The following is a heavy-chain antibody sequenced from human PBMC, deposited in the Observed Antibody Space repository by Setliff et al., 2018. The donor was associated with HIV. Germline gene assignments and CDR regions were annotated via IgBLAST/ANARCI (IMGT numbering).Heavy chain of an antibody. V-gene: IGHV4-39*02. CDR2: IYYTGSA. J-gene: IGHJ4*02. CDR3: AREHDYRNNRRLDS. D-gene: IGHD4-4*01. Sequence: SETLSLTCTVSGGSISSSSYYWGCIRQPPGKGLEWIGSIYYTGSANYNPSLKSRVTMSVDTSKNQFALKLTSVTAADTAVYYCAREHDYRNNRRLDSWGQGILVTVSS. CDR1: GGSISSSSYY.